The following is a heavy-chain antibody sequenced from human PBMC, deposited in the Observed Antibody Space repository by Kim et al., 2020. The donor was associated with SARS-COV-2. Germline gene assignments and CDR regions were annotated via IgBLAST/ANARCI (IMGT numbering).Heavy chain of an antibody. Sequence: ANYAQKFQGRVTITADESTSTAYMELSSLRSEDTAVYYCARDSGSYWFDPWGQGTLVTVSS. V-gene: IGHV1-69*01. CDR2: A. J-gene: IGHJ5*02. CDR3: ARDSGSYWFDP. D-gene: IGHD1-26*01.